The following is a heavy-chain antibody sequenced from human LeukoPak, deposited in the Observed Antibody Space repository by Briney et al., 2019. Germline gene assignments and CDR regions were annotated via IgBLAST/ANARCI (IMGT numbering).Heavy chain of an antibody. D-gene: IGHD2-2*01. V-gene: IGHV3-53*01. CDR3: AREGYCSSTSCRDAFDI. Sequence: GGSLRLSCAASGFTVSSNYMSWVRQAPGKRLEWVSVIYSGGSTYYADSVKGRFTISRDNSKNTLYLQMNSLRAEDTAVYYCAREGYCSSTSCRDAFDIWGQGTMVTVSS. J-gene: IGHJ3*02. CDR2: IYSGGST. CDR1: GFTVSSNY.